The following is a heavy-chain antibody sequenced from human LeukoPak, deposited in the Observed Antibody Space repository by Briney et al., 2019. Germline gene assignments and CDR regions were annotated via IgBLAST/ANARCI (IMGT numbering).Heavy chain of an antibody. J-gene: IGHJ4*02. CDR2: IIPIFGTA. Sequence: SVKLSCKASGATFSSYAISWMRQPPGQGLEWMWRIIPIFGTANYAQQSQSRVTITTDDSTSTDYMQMRSPRSEATASYYCATEATVAGNVDYWGQGTLVTVSS. D-gene: IGHD6-19*01. V-gene: IGHV1-69*05. CDR3: ATEATVAGNVDY. CDR1: GATFSSYA.